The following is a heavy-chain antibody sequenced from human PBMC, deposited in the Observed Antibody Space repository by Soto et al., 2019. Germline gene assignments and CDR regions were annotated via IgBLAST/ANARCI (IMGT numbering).Heavy chain of an antibody. V-gene: IGHV1-2*02. CDR3: ARGVLGPGDYYYGMDV. CDR2: ISPRTGSA. CDR1: GYIFTAYS. Sequence: ASVKVSCKASGYIFTAYSMHWVRQAPGQGLEWMGWISPRTGSANFAQRFQGRVSMTRDTSITTAYMELRRLKSDDTAVYYCARGVLGPGDYYYGMDVWGQGTTVTVSS. D-gene: IGHD7-27*01. J-gene: IGHJ6*02.